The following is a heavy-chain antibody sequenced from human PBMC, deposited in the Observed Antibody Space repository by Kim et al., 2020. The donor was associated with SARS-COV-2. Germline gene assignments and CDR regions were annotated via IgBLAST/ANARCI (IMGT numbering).Heavy chain of an antibody. Sequence: ADSVKGRFTISRDNSKNTLYLQMNSLRAEDTAVYYCAKDPSNYYDSRGDYWGQGTLVTVSS. D-gene: IGHD3-22*01. V-gene: IGHV3-23*01. CDR3: AKDPSNYYDSRGDY. J-gene: IGHJ4*02.